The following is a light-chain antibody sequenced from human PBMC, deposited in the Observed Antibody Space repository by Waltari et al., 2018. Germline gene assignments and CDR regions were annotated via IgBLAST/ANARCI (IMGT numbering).Light chain of an antibody. Sequence: EIVLAQSPGTLSLSPGERATLSCRASQSVSRSLAWYQQKPGQAPRLLIYCTSIRATGIPDRFSGSGSGTDFSLTISRLESEDFAVYYCQHYVRLPATFGQGTKVEIK. CDR3: QHYVRLPAT. CDR2: CTS. J-gene: IGKJ1*01. CDR1: QSVSRS. V-gene: IGKV3-20*01.